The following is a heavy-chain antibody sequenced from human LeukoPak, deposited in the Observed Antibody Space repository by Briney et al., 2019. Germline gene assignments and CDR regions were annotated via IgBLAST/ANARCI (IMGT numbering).Heavy chain of an antibody. CDR2: FYAGGST. V-gene: IGHV3-66*01. Sequence: PGGSLRLSCEASGFSVSTNYMSWVRQAPGKGLEWVSVFYAGGSTYYTDSVKGRFTISRDNSKNTLYLQMNSLRAEDTAVYYCAKDLAKGYCSSTSCYYYYYMDVWGKGTTVTVSS. D-gene: IGHD2-2*01. CDR1: GFSVSTNY. J-gene: IGHJ6*03. CDR3: AKDLAKGYCSSTSCYYYYYMDV.